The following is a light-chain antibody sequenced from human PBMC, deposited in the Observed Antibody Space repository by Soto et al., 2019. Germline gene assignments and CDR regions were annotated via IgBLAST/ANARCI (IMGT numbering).Light chain of an antibody. CDR3: QQYNNWPPWGT. CDR1: QSVSSN. Sequence: ELVMTQSPATLSVSPGERATLSCRASQSVSSNLARYQQKPGQAPRLLIYGASTRATGIQARISGSGSGTEFTLTISSLQSEDFAVYYCQQYNNWPPWGTFGQGTKVEIK. J-gene: IGKJ1*01. CDR2: GAS. V-gene: IGKV3-15*01.